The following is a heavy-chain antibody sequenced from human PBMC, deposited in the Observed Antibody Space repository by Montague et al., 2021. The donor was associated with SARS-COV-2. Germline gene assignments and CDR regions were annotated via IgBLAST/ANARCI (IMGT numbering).Heavy chain of an antibody. CDR3: ARVDSSGPGEY. V-gene: IGHV4-59*08. J-gene: IGHJ4*02. CDR1: GGSLNNYF. CDR2: IPDSGST. Sequence: SETLSLTCTVSGGSLNNYFWSWIRQPPEKGLEWVGYIPDSGSTKYNPSLQSRVTISVDTARNQFSLKLLSVTAADTAFYYCARVDSSGPGEYWGQGILVSVSS. D-gene: IGHD3-22*01.